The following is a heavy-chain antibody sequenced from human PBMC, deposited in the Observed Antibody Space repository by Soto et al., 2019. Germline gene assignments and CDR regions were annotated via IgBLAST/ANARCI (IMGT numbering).Heavy chain of an antibody. CDR1: GGTFSSYA. CDR2: IIPIFGTA. V-gene: IGHV1-69*13. J-gene: IGHJ6*02. CDR3: ARSLWGSGSYSQYYYYYYGMDV. Sequence: GASVKVSCKASGGTFSSYAISWVRQAPGQGLEFMGGIIPIFGTANYAQKFQGRVTITADESTSTAYMELSSLRSEDTAVYYCARSLWGSGSYSQYYYYYYGMDVWGQGTTVTVSS. D-gene: IGHD3-10*01.